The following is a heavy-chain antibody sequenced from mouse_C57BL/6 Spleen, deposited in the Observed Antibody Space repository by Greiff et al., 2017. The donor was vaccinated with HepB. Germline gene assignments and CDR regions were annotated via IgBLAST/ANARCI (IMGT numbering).Heavy chain of an antibody. CDR3: TRDMEGTAQAYYYAMDY. CDR2: ISSGGDYS. V-gene: IGHV5-9-1*02. D-gene: IGHD3-2*02. Sequence: EVQVVESGEGLVKPGGSLKLSCAASGFTFSSYAMSWVRQTPEKRLEWVAYISSGGDYSYYADTVKGRFTISRDNARNTLYLQMSSLKSEDTAMYYCTRDMEGTAQAYYYAMDYWGQGTSVTVSS. CDR1: GFTFSSYA. J-gene: IGHJ4*01.